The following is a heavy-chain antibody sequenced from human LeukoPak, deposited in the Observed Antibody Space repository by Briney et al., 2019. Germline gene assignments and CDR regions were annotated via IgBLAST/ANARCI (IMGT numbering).Heavy chain of an antibody. CDR2: IYYSGST. J-gene: IGHJ4*02. Sequence: SETLSLTCTVSGGSISSSSYYWGWIRQPPGKGLEWIGSIYYSGSTYYNPSLKSRVTISVDTSKNQFSLKLSSVTAADTAMYYCARVFKRVITFGEVIVNPKYYLDYWGQGTLVTVSS. CDR3: ARVFKRVITFGEVIVNPKYYLDY. V-gene: IGHV4-39*07. D-gene: IGHD3-16*02. CDR1: GGSISSSSYY.